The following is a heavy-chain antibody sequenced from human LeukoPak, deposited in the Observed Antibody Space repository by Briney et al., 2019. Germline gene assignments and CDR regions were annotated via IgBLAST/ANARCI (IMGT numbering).Heavy chain of an antibody. CDR1: GYTFRHYS. Sequence: PGGSLRLSCAASGYTFRHYSINWIRQAPGKGLEWVSSISSTGDYIYYADSVRGRFTISRDNAKSSLFLQMDSLGAEDTAVYYCATLEGSGYGRYYFHLWGQGTLVTVSS. CDR2: ISSTGDYI. V-gene: IGHV3-21*01. CDR3: ATLEGSGYGRYYFHL. D-gene: IGHD5-12*01. J-gene: IGHJ4*02.